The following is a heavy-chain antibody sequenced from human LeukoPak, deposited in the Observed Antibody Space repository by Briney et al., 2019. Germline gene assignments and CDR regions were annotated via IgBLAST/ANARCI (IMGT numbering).Heavy chain of an antibody. CDR2: INNDGSYT. V-gene: IGHV3-74*01. J-gene: IGHJ1*01. CDR3: ARVSGPGMNEYFHL. D-gene: IGHD3-10*01. CDR1: GFTFSGAW. Sequence: PGGSLRLSRVASGFTFSGAWMHWVRQAPGKGLVWVSRINNDGSYTKYADSVKGRLTISRDNAKNTLYLQMNNLRVEDTAVYYCARVSGPGMNEYFHLWGQGTLVTVSS.